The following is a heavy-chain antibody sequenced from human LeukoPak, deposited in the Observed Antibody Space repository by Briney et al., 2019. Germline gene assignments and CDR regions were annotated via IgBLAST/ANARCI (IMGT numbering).Heavy chain of an antibody. V-gene: IGHV1-2*02. J-gene: IGHJ4*02. CDR2: INPNSGGT. D-gene: IGHD4-23*01. CDR3: ARVWYGGNPDDY. Sequence: ASVKVSCKASGYTFTGYYMHWVRQAPGQGLEWMGWINPNSGGTNYAQKFQGRVTMTRDTSISTAYMELSRLRSDDTAVYYCARVWYGGNPDDYWGQGTLVTVSS. CDR1: GYTFTGYY.